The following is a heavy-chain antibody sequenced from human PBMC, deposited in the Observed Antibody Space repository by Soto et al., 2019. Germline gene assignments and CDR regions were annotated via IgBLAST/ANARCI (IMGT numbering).Heavy chain of an antibody. D-gene: IGHD6-13*01. CDR1: GFTFTSSA. J-gene: IGHJ3*02. CDR3: VASFIAAAGNDAFDI. Sequence: GASVKVSCKASGFTFTSSAMQWVRQARGQRLEWIGWIVVGSGNTNYAQKFQERVTITRDMSTSTAYMELSSLRPEDTAVYYCVASFIAAAGNDAFDIWGQGTMVTVSS. V-gene: IGHV1-58*02. CDR2: IVVGSGNT.